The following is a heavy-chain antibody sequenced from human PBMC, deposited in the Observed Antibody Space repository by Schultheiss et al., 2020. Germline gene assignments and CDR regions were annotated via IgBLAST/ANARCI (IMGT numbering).Heavy chain of an antibody. D-gene: IGHD3-3*01. J-gene: IGHJ4*02. CDR3: ISSPGSNRNYDFWN. CDR1: GFTFGDYA. V-gene: IGHV3-49*03. Sequence: GESLKISCTASGFTFGDYAMSWFRQAPGKGLEWVGFIRSKAYGGTTEYAASVKGRFTISRDDSKSIAYLQMNSLKTEDTAVYYCISSPGSNRNYDFWNWGQGTLVTVSS. CDR2: IRSKAYGGTT.